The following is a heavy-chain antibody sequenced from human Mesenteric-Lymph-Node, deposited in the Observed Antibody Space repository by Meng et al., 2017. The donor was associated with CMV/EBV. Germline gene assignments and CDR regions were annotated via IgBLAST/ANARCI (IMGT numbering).Heavy chain of an antibody. CDR1: GFTFSNYA. CDR2: ISASYSST. Sequence: GESLKISCAASGFTFSNYAMSWVRQAPGKGLEWVSGISASYSSTYYTHSVQGRFTISRDDAKNTLFLQMDSLRAEDSAVYYCVRESGRREPNYYYYGMDVWGQGTTVTVSS. V-gene: IGHV3-23*01. J-gene: IGHJ6*02. D-gene: IGHD1-14*01. CDR3: VRESGRREPNYYYYGMDV.